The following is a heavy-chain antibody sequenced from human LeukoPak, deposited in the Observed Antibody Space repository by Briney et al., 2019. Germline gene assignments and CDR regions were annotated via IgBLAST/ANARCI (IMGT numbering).Heavy chain of an antibody. V-gene: IGHV3-30*02. Sequence: GGSLRLSCAASGFTFSSYGMHWVRQAPGKGLEWVAFIRYDGSNKYYADSVKGRFTISRDNSKNTLYLQMNSLRAEDTAVYYCAKSLYCSSTSCPPADYYYYYMDVWGKGTTVTVSS. CDR3: AKSLYCSSTSCPPADYYYYYMDV. CDR1: GFTFSSYG. D-gene: IGHD2-2*01. J-gene: IGHJ6*03. CDR2: IRYDGSNK.